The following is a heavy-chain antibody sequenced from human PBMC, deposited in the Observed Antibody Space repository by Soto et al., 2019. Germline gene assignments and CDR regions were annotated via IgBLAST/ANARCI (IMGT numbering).Heavy chain of an antibody. CDR2: KYYRSKWYN. V-gene: IGHV6-1*01. CDR1: RSRLSINNAP. CDR3: ATWRFDY. Sequence: SQTHSLTYAISRSRLSINNAPCNFIRHSPSRGLEWLGRKYYRSKWYNDYAVSMRSRITINPDTTKNQFSLQLNSATPEDTAVYYCATWRFDYWGQGTMVTVSS. J-gene: IGHJ4*02.